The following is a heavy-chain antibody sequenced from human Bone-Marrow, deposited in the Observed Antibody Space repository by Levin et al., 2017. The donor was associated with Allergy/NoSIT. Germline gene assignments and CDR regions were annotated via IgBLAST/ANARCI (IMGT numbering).Heavy chain of an antibody. CDR1: GFTFGDYV. J-gene: IGHJ6*03. CDR2: IRTKASGGPT. Sequence: GGSLRLSCSASGFTFGDYVMSWFRQAPGKGLESVGFIRTKASGGPTEYAASVKGRFTISRDDSKSIAYLQMNSLKTEDTAVYYCTRHHLVISPAAVAGRWDYYYYMDVWGKGTAVTVSS. CDR3: TRHHLVISPAAVAGRWDYYYYMDV. V-gene: IGHV3-49*03. D-gene: IGHD6-19*01.